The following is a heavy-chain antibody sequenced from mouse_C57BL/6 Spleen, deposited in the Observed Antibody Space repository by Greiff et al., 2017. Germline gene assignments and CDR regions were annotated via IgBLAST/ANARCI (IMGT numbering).Heavy chain of an antibody. D-gene: IGHD1-1*01. J-gene: IGHJ2*01. V-gene: IGHV5-4*01. CDR3: ARVLRSYDFDD. CDR1: GFTFSSYA. CDR2: ISDGVSYT. Sequence: EVHLVESGGGLVKPGGSLKLSCAASGFTFSSYAMSWVRQTPEKRLEWVATISDGVSYTYYPDNVQGRFTIYIDNAKNNLYLQMSHLKSEDTAMYYCARVLRSYDFDDWGQGTTLTVSS.